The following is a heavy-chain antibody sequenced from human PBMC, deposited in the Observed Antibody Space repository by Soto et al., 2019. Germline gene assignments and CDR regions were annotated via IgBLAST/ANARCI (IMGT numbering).Heavy chain of an antibody. CDR3: ASGVYCSSTSCQNWFDP. J-gene: IGHJ5*02. V-gene: IGHV1-69*13. CDR2: IIPIFGTA. CDR1: GGTFSSYA. Sequence: GASVKVSCKASGGTFSSYAISWVRQAPGQGLEWMGGIIPIFGTANYAQKFQGRVTITADESTSTAYMELSSLRSEDTAVYYCASGVYCSSTSCQNWFDPWGQGTLVTVSS. D-gene: IGHD2-2*01.